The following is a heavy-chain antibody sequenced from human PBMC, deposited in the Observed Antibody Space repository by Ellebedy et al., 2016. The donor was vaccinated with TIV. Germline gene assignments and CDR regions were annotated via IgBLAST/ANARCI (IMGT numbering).Heavy chain of an antibody. Sequence: PGGSLRLSCAASGFNFRSYWMGWVRQAPGKGLAWVANIYQDGSQKYYVDSAEGRFTISRDNAKNSLYLEMKSLRVEDTDMYYCARRGSYGDYAVQVNNWFDGWGQGIPVTVSP. CDR2: IYQDGSQK. D-gene: IGHD4-17*01. CDR1: GFNFRSYW. V-gene: IGHV3-7*01. J-gene: IGHJ5*02. CDR3: ARRGSYGDYAVQVNNWFDG.